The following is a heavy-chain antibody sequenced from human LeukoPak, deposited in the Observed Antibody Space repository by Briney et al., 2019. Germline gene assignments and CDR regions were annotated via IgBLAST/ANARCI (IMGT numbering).Heavy chain of an antibody. V-gene: IGHV4-39*01. CDR3: ARHSHSSLSLNWFGP. J-gene: IGHJ5*02. Sequence: SETLSLTCTVSGGSISNDNYWGWIRQPPGKGLEWIASIYFTGSTYYRPSLKSRVTISVDTSKNQFSLKLNSVTDADTAVYYCARHSHSSLSLNWFGPWGQGTLVTVSS. CDR1: GGSISNDNY. D-gene: IGHD6-6*01. CDR2: IYFTGST.